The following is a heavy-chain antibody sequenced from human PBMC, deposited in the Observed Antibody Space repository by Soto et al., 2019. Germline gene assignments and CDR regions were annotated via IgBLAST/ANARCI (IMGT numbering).Heavy chain of an antibody. D-gene: IGHD4-17*01. CDR3: ARDSYAPHV. J-gene: IGHJ6*02. CDR2: INIDGSGT. CDR1: GFTLSNYW. V-gene: IGHV3-74*03. Sequence: EEKLLESGGGSVQPGGSLRPSCAASGFTLSNYWLHWFRQPPGKGLVWVSRINIDGSGTTYADSVKGRFTISRDNAKNTVFLEMKNLRAEDTAVYYCARDSYAPHVWGQGTTVTVSS.